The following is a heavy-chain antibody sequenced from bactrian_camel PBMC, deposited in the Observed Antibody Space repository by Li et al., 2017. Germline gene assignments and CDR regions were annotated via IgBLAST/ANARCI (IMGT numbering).Heavy chain of an antibody. Sequence: VQLVESGGGSVQAGGSLRLSCSYSGYTYNYTCMGWWRQAPGKEREGIASLYYTRGTRYYADSVKGRFTISEDKANSILYLQMNSLKPEDTAMYYCAADHNRGGMGWPTFEYDYTGQGTQVTVS. CDR2: LYYTRGTR. CDR1: GYTYNYTC. V-gene: IGHV3-3*01. D-gene: IGHD3*01. J-gene: IGHJ4*01. CDR3: AADHNRGGMGWPTFEYDY.